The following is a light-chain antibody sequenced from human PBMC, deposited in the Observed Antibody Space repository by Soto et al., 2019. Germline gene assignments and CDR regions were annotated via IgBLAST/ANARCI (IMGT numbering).Light chain of an antibody. V-gene: IGLV2-11*01. CDR2: DVS. Sequence: QSVLTQPRSVSESPVQSVTISCTVTSSVVGGYNFVSWYQQHPGKAPKLMIYDVSKRPSGVPDRFSGSKSGYTASLTISGLQAEDEADYYCCSYAGSYSYVFGTGTKVTVL. J-gene: IGLJ1*01. CDR3: CSYAGSYSYV. CDR1: SSVVGGYNF.